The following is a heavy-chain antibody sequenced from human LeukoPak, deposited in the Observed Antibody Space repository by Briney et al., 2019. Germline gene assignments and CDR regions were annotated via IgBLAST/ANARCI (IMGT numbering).Heavy chain of an antibody. CDR3: ARDPGYWAVYYFDY. V-gene: IGHV3-48*04. CDR1: GFSFNRFG. Sequence: GGSLRLSCAASGFSFNRFGMNWVRQAPGKGLEWISYISSSSSTIYHADSVKGRFTISRDNARNSLNLQMNSLGAEDTAVYYCARDPGYWAVYYFDYWGQGALVTVSS. J-gene: IGHJ4*02. CDR2: ISSSSSTI. D-gene: IGHD2-8*02.